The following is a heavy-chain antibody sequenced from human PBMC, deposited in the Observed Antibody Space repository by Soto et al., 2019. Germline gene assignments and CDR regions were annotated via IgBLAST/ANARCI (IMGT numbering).Heavy chain of an antibody. J-gene: IGHJ6*02. D-gene: IGHD5-12*01. V-gene: IGHV1-58*01. CDR2: IVVGSGNT. Sequence: ASVKVSCKASGFTFTSSAVQWVRQARGQRLEWIGWIVVGSGNTNYAQKFQERVTITRDMSTSTAYMELSSLRSEDTAVYYCAADRGYGDYYYYGMDVWGQGTTVTSP. CDR1: GFTFTSSA. CDR3: AADRGYGDYYYYGMDV.